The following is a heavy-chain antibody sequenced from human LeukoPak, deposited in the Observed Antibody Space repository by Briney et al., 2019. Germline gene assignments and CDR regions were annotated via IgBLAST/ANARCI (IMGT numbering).Heavy chain of an antibody. CDR2: IYHSGST. CDR3: ARGGIAAPYYFDY. J-gene: IGHJ4*02. V-gene: IGHV4-30-2*01. D-gene: IGHD6-13*01. CDR1: GGSISSGGYS. Sequence: SETLSLTCAVSGGSISSGGYSWSWIRQPPGKGLEWIGYIYHSGSTYYTPSLKSRVTISVDRSKNQFSLKLSSVTAADTAVYYCARGGIAAPYYFDYWGQGTLVTVSS.